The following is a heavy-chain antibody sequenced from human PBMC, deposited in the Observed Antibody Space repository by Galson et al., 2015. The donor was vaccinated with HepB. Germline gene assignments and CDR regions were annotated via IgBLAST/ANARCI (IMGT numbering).Heavy chain of an antibody. J-gene: IGHJ3*02. CDR2: FDPEDGET. CDR3: ATSVGIGGGAFDI. D-gene: IGHD3-10*01. CDR1: GYTLTELS. V-gene: IGHV1-24*01. Sequence: SVTVSCKVSGYTLTELSMHWVRQAPGKGLEWMGGFDPEDGETIYAQKFQGRVTMTEDTSTDTAYMELSSLRSEDTAVYYCATSVGIGGGAFDIWGQGTMVTVSS.